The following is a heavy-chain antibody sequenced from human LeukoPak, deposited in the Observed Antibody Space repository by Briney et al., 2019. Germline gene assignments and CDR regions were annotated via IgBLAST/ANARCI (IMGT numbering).Heavy chain of an antibody. J-gene: IGHJ3*02. CDR2: ITSSSSFI. Sequence: PGGSLRLSCEASGFTFRTYRMNWVRQAPGKGLEWVSSITSSSSFIYYADSVKGRFTISRDNARNSLYLQMNSLRAEDTAVYYCARGAGGYDWNDAFDIWGQGTMVTVSS. CDR3: ARGAGGYDWNDAFDI. D-gene: IGHD5-12*01. CDR1: GFTFRTYR. V-gene: IGHV3-21*01.